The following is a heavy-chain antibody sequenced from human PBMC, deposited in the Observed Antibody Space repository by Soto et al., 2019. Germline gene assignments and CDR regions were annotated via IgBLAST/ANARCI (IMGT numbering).Heavy chain of an antibody. CDR1: GFRFSIYS. D-gene: IGHD6-19*01. Sequence: EVQLVESGGGLVQPGGSLRLSCAASGFRFSIYSMNWIRQAPGKGLEWSAYMTSDTKTIKYADSVKGRFTISRDNDNNLVYLQMNSLSDEDTAVYYCARSVEGHFAYWGQGTVVTVSA. CDR2: MTSDTKTI. J-gene: IGHJ4*02. V-gene: IGHV3-48*02. CDR3: ARSVEGHFAY.